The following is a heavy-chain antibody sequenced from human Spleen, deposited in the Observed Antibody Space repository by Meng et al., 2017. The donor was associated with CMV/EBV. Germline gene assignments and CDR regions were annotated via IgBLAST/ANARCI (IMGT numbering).Heavy chain of an antibody. V-gene: IGHV4-4*02. CDR1: GDTITSTNW. Sequence: SETLSLTCTVSGDTITSTNWRNWVRQPPGKGLEWIGEIHHSGFTNYNSSLKSRVTISVDKSNNQFSLNLNSVTAADTAVYYCARGGHSGSYYGDAFDIWGQGTMVTVSS. CDR3: ARGGHSGSYYGDAFDI. J-gene: IGHJ3*02. CDR2: IHHSGFT. D-gene: IGHD1-26*01.